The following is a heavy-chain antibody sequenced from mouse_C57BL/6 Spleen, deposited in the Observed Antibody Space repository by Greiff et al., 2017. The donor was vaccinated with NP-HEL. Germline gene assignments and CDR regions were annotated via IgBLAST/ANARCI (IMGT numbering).Heavy chain of an antibody. D-gene: IGHD1-1*01. J-gene: IGHJ2*01. CDR1: GFNIKNTY. CDR2: IVPANGNT. Sequence: EVQLQESVAELVRPGASVKLSCTASGFNIKNTYMHWVKQRPEQGLEWIGRIVPANGNTKYAPKFKGKATITADTSSNTAYQQLSSLTSEDTAIYYCARPDYYGSSYGYWGQGTTLTVSS. V-gene: IGHV14-3*01. CDR3: ARPDYYGSSYGY.